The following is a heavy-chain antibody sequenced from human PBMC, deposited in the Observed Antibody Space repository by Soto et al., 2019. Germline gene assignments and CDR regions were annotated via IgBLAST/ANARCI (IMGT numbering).Heavy chain of an antibody. Sequence: PGESLKISCKGSGYSFTSYWIGWVRQMPGKGLEWMGIIYPGDSDTIYSPSFQGQVTISADKSISTAYLQWSSLKASDTAMYYCARRIAAAGTSFWFDPWGQGTLVTVSS. D-gene: IGHD6-13*01. J-gene: IGHJ5*02. V-gene: IGHV5-51*01. CDR1: GYSFTSYW. CDR2: IYPGDSDT. CDR3: ARRIAAAGTSFWFDP.